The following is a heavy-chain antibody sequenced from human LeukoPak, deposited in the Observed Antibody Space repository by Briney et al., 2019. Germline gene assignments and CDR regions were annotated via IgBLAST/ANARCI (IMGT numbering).Heavy chain of an antibody. CDR3: AKLALMTTVTTRYDY. Sequence: GESLRLSCAASGFTFSNYAMSWVRQAPGKGLEWVSVISGSGGMTYYADSVKGRFTFSRDNSKNTLYVQMNSLRAEDTAVYYCAKLALMTTVTTRYDYWGRGTLVAISS. J-gene: IGHJ4*02. V-gene: IGHV3-23*01. CDR1: GFTFSNYA. D-gene: IGHD4-11*01. CDR2: ISGSGGMT.